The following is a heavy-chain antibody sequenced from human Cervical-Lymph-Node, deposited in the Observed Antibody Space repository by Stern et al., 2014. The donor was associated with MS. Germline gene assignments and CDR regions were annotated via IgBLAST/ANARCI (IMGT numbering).Heavy chain of an antibody. V-gene: IGHV1-69*09. CDR2: IIPFLGIA. J-gene: IGHJ4*02. Sequence: VQLEESGAEVKKPGSSVKVSCKASGGTLNNYAVSWVRQAPGQGLEWIGKIIPFLGIANYAHKFQGRVTLTAAATTSYVEVSSLRSDDTAVYYCARSPDLYDSSGYYFDWGQGTLVTVSS. D-gene: IGHD3-22*01. CDR1: GGTLNNYA. CDR3: ARSPDLYDSSGYYFD.